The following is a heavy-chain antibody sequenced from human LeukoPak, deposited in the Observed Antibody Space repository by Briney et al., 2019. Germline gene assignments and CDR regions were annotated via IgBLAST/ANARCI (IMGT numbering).Heavy chain of an antibody. CDR1: GFTFSSYW. D-gene: IGHD5-24*01. V-gene: IGHV3-7*01. CDR2: KKPDGSDK. J-gene: IGHJ4*02. CDR3: GRGDGWVLDY. Sequence: GGSLRLFCAASGFTFSSYWMSWVRQAPGRGREGVANKKPDGSDKYSVDSVKGLFTISRDNAKNTLYLQMNSLRAEDTAVYYCGRGDGWVLDYWGQGTLVTVSS.